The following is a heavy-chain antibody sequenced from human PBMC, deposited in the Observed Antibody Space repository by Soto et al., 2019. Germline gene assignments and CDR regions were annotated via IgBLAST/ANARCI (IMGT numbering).Heavy chain of an antibody. D-gene: IGHD3-3*01. CDR3: ARQPRRYDFWSGYPVPNWFDP. Sequence: GESLKISCKGSGYSFTSYWIGWVRQMPGKGLEWMGIIYPGDSDTRYSPSFQGQVTISADKSISTAYLQWSSLKASDTAMYYCARQPRRYDFWSGYPVPNWFDPWGQGTLVTVSS. CDR1: GYSFTSYW. J-gene: IGHJ5*02. CDR2: IYPGDSDT. V-gene: IGHV5-51*01.